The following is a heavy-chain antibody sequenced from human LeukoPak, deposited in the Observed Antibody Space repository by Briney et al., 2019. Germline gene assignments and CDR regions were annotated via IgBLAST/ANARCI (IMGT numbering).Heavy chain of an antibody. J-gene: IGHJ4*02. Sequence: GGSLRLSCRASGFTFSSNGMHWVRQAPGKGLEWVAVIWHDGSHKYYSDPVKGRFTISRDNSKNTLYLQMNSLRREETAVYYCAREGSSGYLHLDYWGQGTLVTVSS. V-gene: IGHV3-33*01. CDR1: GFTFSSNG. CDR2: IWHDGSHK. CDR3: AREGSSGYLHLDY. D-gene: IGHD3-22*01.